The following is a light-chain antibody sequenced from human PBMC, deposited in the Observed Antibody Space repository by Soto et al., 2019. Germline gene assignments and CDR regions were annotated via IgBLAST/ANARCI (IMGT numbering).Light chain of an antibody. CDR1: QSVSSN. J-gene: IGKJ1*01. Sequence: EVVMTQSPATLSVSPGERATLSCRASQSVSSNLAWYQQKPGQAPRLLIHGASTRATGIPARFSGSGSGTEFTLTISSLQPDDFATYYCQQYNSWWTFGQGTKVDI. CDR3: QQYNSWWT. V-gene: IGKV3-15*01. CDR2: GAS.